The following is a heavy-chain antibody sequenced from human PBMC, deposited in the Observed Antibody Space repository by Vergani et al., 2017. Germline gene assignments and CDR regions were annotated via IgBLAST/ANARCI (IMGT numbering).Heavy chain of an antibody. CDR2: ISAYNGNT. D-gene: IGHD3-10*01. V-gene: IGHV1-18*04. Sequence: QVQLVQSGAEVKKPGASVQVSCKASGYTFTSYGISWVRQAPGQGLEWMGWISAYNGNTNYAQKLQGRVTMTTATSTSTAYMELRSLRSDDTAVYYCASEGYYGLGSPWSLRLGGMDVWGQGTTVTVSS. J-gene: IGHJ6*02. CDR3: ASEGYYGLGSPWSLRLGGMDV. CDR1: GYTFTSYG.